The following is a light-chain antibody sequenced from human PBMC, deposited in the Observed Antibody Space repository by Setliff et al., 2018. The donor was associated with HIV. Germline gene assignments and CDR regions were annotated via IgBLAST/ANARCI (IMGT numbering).Light chain of an antibody. J-gene: IGLJ1*01. CDR3: CSYTTSITYV. CDR2: DVS. CDR1: SSDIGGYNY. Sequence: ALAQPASVSGSPGQSITISCTGTSSDIGGYNYVSWYQQHPGKAPKLMIYDVSNRPSGVSDRFSGSKSGNTASLTISGLQAEDEADYYCCSYTTSITYVFGTGTKVTVL. V-gene: IGLV2-14*03.